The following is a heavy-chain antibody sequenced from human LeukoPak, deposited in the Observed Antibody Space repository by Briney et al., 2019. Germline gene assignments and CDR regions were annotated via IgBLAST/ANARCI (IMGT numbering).Heavy chain of an antibody. CDR2: TRDDGRDE. D-gene: IGHD5-24*01. CDR1: GFTFNSYG. Sequence: GGSLRLSCTASGFTFNSYGMHWVRQAPGKGLEWVAFTRDDGRDEYYADSVKGRFTISRDNSKNRLYLRMNSLRAEDTAVYYCAKDREQRWLHLGAFDMWGQGTMVTVSS. V-gene: IGHV3-30*02. J-gene: IGHJ3*02. CDR3: AKDREQRWLHLGAFDM.